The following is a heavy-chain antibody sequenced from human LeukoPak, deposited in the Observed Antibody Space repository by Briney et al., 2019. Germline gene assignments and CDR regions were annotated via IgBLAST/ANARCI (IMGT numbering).Heavy chain of an antibody. CDR2: INPSGGST. D-gene: IGHD6-19*01. V-gene: IGHV1-46*01. CDR1: GYTFTSYY. J-gene: IGHJ4*02. CDR3: ARGRIAVAGTSYYFDY. Sequence: ASVKVSCKASGYTFTSYYMHWVRQAPGQGLEWMGIINPSGGSTNYAQKFQGRVTITADESTSTAYMELSSLRSEDTAVYYCARGRIAVAGTSYYFDYWGQGTLVTVSS.